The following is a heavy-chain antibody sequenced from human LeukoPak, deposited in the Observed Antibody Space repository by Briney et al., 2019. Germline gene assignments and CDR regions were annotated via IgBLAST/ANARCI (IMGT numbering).Heavy chain of an antibody. Sequence: NPGGSLRLSCAASGFTFSRYSMNWVRQAPGKGLEWVSSIGSSSSYIYYADSVKGRFTISRDNAKNSLYLQMNSLRAEDTAVYYCAREGNTIFGVVSPFDYWGQGTLVTVSS. CDR2: IGSSSSYI. D-gene: IGHD3-3*01. V-gene: IGHV3-21*01. CDR3: AREGNTIFGVVSPFDY. CDR1: GFTFSRYS. J-gene: IGHJ4*02.